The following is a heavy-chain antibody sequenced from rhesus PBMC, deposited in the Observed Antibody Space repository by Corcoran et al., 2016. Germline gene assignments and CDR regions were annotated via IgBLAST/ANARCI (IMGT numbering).Heavy chain of an antibody. D-gene: IGHD6-43*01. Sequence: EVQLVETGGGLVQPGGSLKLSCAASGFTFSSYGMSWVRQVPGKGLEWVSAINSGGASTYYADAVKGRFTISRDNSKNTLALQMNRLRAEDTAVYYCAKELPYSSSYAFDYWGQGVLVTVSS. CDR2: INSGGAST. CDR1: GFTFSSYG. CDR3: AKELPYSSSYAFDY. J-gene: IGHJ4*01. V-gene: IGHV3S5*01.